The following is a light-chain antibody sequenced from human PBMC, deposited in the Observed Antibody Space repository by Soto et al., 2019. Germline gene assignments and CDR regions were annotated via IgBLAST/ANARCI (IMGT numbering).Light chain of an antibody. CDR1: QSISSW. J-gene: IGKJ1*01. V-gene: IGKV1-5*03. CDR3: QQYNSYWT. Sequence: DIQMTQSPSTLSASVGDRVTITCRASQSISSWLAWYQQKPGKAPKLLIYKASSLESGVPSRFSGSGSRTEFTLTISSLQPDDFATYYCQQYNSYWTFGQGTKVGIK. CDR2: KAS.